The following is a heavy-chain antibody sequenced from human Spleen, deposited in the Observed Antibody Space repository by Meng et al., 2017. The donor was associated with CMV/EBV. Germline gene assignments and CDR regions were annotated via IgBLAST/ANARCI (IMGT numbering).Heavy chain of an antibody. CDR1: GFIFSDYS. CDR3: ARDLRHCTSTACYATLDV. V-gene: IGHV3-21*01. D-gene: IGHD2-2*01. CDR2: ISGSSSSI. J-gene: IGHJ6*02. Sequence: GESLKISCTASGFIFSDYSMTWVRQAPGKGLEWVSIISGSSSSIYYADSVKGRFIISRDNAKKSLYLHMYSLRAEDTAVFYCARDLRHCTSTACYATLDVWGQGTTVTVSS.